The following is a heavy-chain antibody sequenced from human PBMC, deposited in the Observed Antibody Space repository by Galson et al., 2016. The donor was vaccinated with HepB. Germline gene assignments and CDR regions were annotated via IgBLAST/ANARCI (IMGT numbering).Heavy chain of an antibody. V-gene: IGHV3-23*01. CDR2: ITGSGSG. J-gene: IGHJ4*02. Sequence: SLRLSCAASGFTFSDYGMSWVRQAPGKGLEWVAGITGSGSGFYPDSVKGRFTISRDNSRNTVSLQMNSLRADDTAVYYCAKVFDYLNGWIDQWGQGTLVTVSS. CDR1: GFTFSDYG. D-gene: IGHD3-3*01. CDR3: AKVFDYLNGWIDQ.